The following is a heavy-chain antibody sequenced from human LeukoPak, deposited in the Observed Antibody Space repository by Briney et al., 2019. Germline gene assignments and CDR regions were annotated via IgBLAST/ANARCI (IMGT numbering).Heavy chain of an antibody. CDR2: MYLGGTT. J-gene: IGHJ6*02. Sequence: SETLSLTCAVSRDPITSVNLWSWVRQPPRKGLEWVDDMYLGGTTHYNPSLKSRVTMSVDTSKNQFSLKLSSVTAADTAVYYCARHVVAATRVHLYYYGMDVWGQGTTVTVSS. D-gene: IGHD2-15*01. V-gene: IGHV4-4*02. CDR1: RDPITSVNL. CDR3: ARHVVAATRVHLYYYGMDV.